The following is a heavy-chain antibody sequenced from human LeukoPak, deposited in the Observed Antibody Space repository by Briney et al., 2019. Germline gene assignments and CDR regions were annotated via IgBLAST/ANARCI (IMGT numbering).Heavy chain of an antibody. J-gene: IGHJ4*02. Sequence: GGSLRLSCAASGFTVSSNYMSWVRQAPGKGPEWVSVIYSGGSTYYADSVKGRFTISRDNSKNTLYLQMNSLRAEDTAVYYCARAPYYDSSGYHFDYWGQGTLVTVSS. CDR1: GFTVSSNY. CDR2: IYSGGST. V-gene: IGHV3-66*01. CDR3: ARAPYYDSSGYHFDY. D-gene: IGHD3-22*01.